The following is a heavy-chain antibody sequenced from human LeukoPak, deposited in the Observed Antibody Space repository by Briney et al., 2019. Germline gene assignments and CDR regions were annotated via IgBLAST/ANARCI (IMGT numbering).Heavy chain of an antibody. CDR3: TRVIVAVPGYFDYFDF. Sequence: GGSLRLSCTASGFSFSNHYMRWIRQAPGKGLEWVAHINEDGSNKWHLGSVKGRFTVSRDNARNSLYLQMNSLRVEDTAVYYCTRVIVAVPGYFDYFDFWGQGVLVTVSS. CDR2: INEDGSNK. V-gene: IGHV3-7*01. J-gene: IGHJ4*02. CDR1: GFSFSNHY. D-gene: IGHD6-19*01.